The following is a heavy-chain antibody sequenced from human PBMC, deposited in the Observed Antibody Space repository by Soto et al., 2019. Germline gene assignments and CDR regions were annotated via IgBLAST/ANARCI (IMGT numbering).Heavy chain of an antibody. CDR3: ARDPPGNDGAFDY. CDR2: IYMSDST. J-gene: IGHJ4*02. V-gene: IGHV3-66*01. CDR1: GFSVSDNH. D-gene: IGHD1-1*01. Sequence: EVQLVESGGGLVQPGGSLRLSCAASGFSVSDNHMSWVRQAPGKGLEWVSLIYMSDSTYYADSVKGRFTISRDTSRNTLYLQMNSLRPEDTAVYSCARDPPGNDGAFDYWGQGILVTVSS.